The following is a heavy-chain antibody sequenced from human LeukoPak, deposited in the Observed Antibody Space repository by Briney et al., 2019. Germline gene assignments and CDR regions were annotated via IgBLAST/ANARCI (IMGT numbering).Heavy chain of an antibody. CDR3: ARALVDTTMDPYYYYGMDV. V-gene: IGHV4-34*01. D-gene: IGHD5-18*01. CDR2: INHSRST. J-gene: IGHJ6*02. Sequence: AGGSLRLSCAASGFTFSNYWMSWVRQPPGKGLEWIGEINHSRSTNYNPSLKSRVTISVDTSKNQFSLKLSSVTAADTAVYYCARALVDTTMDPYYYYGMDVWGQGTTVTVSS. CDR1: GFTFSNYW.